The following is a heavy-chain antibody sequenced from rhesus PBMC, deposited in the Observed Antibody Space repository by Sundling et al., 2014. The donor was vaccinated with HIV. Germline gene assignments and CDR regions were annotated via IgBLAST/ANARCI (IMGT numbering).Heavy chain of an antibody. D-gene: IGHD6-31*01. CDR1: GDSIGSHA. Sequence: QVQLQESGPGLVKPSETLSLTCTVSGDSIGSHAWDWIRQAPGKGLEWIGRLSPGGTGSDYNPSLKSRVTISVDMSKRQFSLKMTSVTVADTAVYYCASDSSGWHHRFDFWGQGVLVTVSS. V-gene: IGHV4-173*01. CDR3: ASDSSGWHHRFDF. J-gene: IGHJ4*01. CDR2: LSPGGTGS.